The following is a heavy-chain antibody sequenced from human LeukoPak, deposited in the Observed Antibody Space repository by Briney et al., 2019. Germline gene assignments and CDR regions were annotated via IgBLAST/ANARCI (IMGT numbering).Heavy chain of an antibody. CDR1: GGSISSYY. V-gene: IGHV4-4*07. CDR2: IYTSGST. J-gene: IGHJ4*02. Sequence: SETLSLTCTVSGGSISSYYWSWIRQPAGKGLEWIGRIYTSGSTNYNPSLKSRVTMSVDTSKNQFSLKLSSVTAADTAVYYCASYESSPSGSYPFDYWGQGTLVTVSS. D-gene: IGHD1-26*01. CDR3: ASYESSPSGSYPFDY.